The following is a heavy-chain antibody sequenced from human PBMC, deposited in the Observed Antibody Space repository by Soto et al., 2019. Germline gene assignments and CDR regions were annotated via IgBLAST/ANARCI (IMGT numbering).Heavy chain of an antibody. CDR2: ISGSGGST. CDR1: GFTFSSYA. V-gene: IGHV3-23*01. Sequence: GGSLRLSCAASGFTFSSYAMSWVRQAPGKGLEWVSAISGSGGSTYYADSVKGRFTISRDNSKNTLYLQMNSLRAEDTAVYYCAKDGGYSYGYYYYYYGMDVWGQGTTVTVSS. D-gene: IGHD5-18*01. J-gene: IGHJ6*02. CDR3: AKDGGYSYGYYYYYYGMDV.